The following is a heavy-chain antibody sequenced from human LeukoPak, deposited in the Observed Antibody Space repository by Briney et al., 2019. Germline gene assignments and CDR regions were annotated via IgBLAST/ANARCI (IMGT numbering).Heavy chain of an antibody. CDR1: GVTFTTYT. V-gene: IGHV3-23*01. CDR2: ILGDGRK. J-gene: IGHJ4*02. CDR3: ARDAQRGFDYSNSLQY. Sequence: TGGSLRLSCATSGVTFTTYTMNWVRQAPGKRLEFVSSILGDGRKYYIDSVQGRFAISRDTRTNTLYLQMDSLRVEDTAIYYCARDAQRGFDYSNSLQYWGQGALVTVSS. D-gene: IGHD4-11*01.